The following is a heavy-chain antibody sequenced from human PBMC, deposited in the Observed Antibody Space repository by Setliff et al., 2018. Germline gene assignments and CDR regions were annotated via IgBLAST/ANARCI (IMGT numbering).Heavy chain of an antibody. CDR2: LHTSGTT. Sequence: SETLSLTCAVSGGSITSGSYYWSWIRQPAGEGLEWIGRLHTSGTTVYNPSLKGRVTISADTSTNHFSLTLTPVTAADTAVYYCARDNTIVGATDYCGQGALVTVSS. V-gene: IGHV4-61*02. D-gene: IGHD1-26*01. J-gene: IGHJ4*02. CDR1: GGSITSGSYY. CDR3: ARDNTIVGATDY.